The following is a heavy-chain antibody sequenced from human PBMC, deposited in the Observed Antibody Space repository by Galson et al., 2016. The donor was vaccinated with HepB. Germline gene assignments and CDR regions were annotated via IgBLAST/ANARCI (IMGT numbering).Heavy chain of an antibody. CDR1: GGSLSINPYS. CDR2: FYYSGST. V-gene: IGHV4-39*01. D-gene: IGHD2-2*01. CDR3: ARHGSTSTSCPGYY. J-gene: IGHJ4*02. Sequence: ETLSLTCTVSGGSLSINPYSWGWIRQLPGKGLEWIGSFYYSGSTYYNPSLKSRVTISVDTSKNQFSLKLNSVTAADTAVYHCARHGSTSTSCPGYYWGQGTLVTVSP.